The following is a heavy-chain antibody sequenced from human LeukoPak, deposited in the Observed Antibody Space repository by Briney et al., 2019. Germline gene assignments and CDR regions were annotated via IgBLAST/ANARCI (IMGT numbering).Heavy chain of an antibody. CDR2: IIPIFGIA. D-gene: IGHD3-22*01. J-gene: IGHJ5*02. CDR3: ARERADSSGYYPPGP. Sequence: PVKVSCKASGGTFSSYAISWVRQAPGQGLEWMGRIIPIFGIANYAQKFQGRVTITADKSTSTAYMELSSLRSEDTAVYYCARERADSSGYYPPGPWGQGTLVTVSS. CDR1: GGTFSSYA. V-gene: IGHV1-69*04.